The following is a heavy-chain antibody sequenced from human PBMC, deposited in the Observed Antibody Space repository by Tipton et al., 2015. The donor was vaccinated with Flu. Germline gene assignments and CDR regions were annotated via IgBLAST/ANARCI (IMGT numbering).Heavy chain of an antibody. CDR1: GDSIGSNYF. V-gene: IGHV4-38-2*01. CDR3: ARLTYYYGSGTSDY. D-gene: IGHD3-10*01. Sequence: TLSLTCSVSGDSIGSNYFWGWIRQSPGQGLEWIGNVHRSGHPYYNPSLKSRVTMSVDPSKNQFSLKLSSVTAADTAVYYCARLTYYYGSGTSDYWGQGTLVTVSS. CDR2: VHRSGHP. J-gene: IGHJ4*02.